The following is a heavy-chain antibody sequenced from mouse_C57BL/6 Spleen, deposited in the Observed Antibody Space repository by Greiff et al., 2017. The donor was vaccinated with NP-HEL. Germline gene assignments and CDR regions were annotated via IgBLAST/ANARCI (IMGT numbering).Heavy chain of an antibody. J-gene: IGHJ1*03. V-gene: IGHV5-17*01. CDR2: ISSGSSTI. Sequence: EVHLVASGGGLVKPGGSLKLSCAASGFTFSDYGMHWVRQAPEKGLEWVAYISSGSSTIYYADTVKGRFTISRYNAKNTLFLQMTSLRSEDTAMYYCAKGYGSSHWYFDVWGTGTTVTVSS. CDR1: GFTFSDYG. D-gene: IGHD1-1*01. CDR3: AKGYGSSHWYFDV.